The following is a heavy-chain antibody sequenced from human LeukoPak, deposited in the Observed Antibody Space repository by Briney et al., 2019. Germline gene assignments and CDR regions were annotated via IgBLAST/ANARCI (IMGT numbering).Heavy chain of an antibody. V-gene: IGHV4-59*01. Sequence: PSETLSLTCTVSGGSISSYYWSWIRQPPGKGLEWIGYIYYSGSTNYNPSLKSRVTISVDTSKNQFSLKLSSVTAADTAVYYCARAVVVVAATHFDSWGQGTLVTVSS. CDR1: GGSISSYY. CDR2: IYYSGST. CDR3: ARAVVVVAATHFDS. D-gene: IGHD2-15*01. J-gene: IGHJ4*02.